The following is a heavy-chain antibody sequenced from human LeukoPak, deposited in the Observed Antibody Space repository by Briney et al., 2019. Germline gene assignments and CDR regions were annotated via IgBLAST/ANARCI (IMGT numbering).Heavy chain of an antibody. J-gene: IGHJ5*02. V-gene: IGHV1-2*02. D-gene: IGHD3-16*01. CDR1: GYTFTGYY. Sequence: ASVKVSCKASGYTFTGYYMHWVRQAPGQGLEWMGWINPNSGGTNYAQKFQGRVTMTRDTSISTAYMELSRLRSDDTAVYYCARIGGLRSRGNWFDPWGQGTLVTVSS. CDR2: INPNSGGT. CDR3: ARIGGLRSRGNWFDP.